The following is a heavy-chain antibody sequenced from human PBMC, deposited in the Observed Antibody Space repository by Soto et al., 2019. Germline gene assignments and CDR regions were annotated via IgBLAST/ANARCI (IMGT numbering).Heavy chain of an antibody. CDR1: GGSISSGYYY. Sequence: SETLSLTCSVSGGSISSGYYYWSWIRQPPGKGLEWIGYIYYSGSTNYNPSLKSRVTISVDTSKNQFSLKLSSVTAADTAVYYCARERIVGATGGLVYFDYWGQGTLVTVSS. CDR2: IYYSGST. J-gene: IGHJ4*02. CDR3: ARERIVGATGGLVYFDY. V-gene: IGHV4-61*01. D-gene: IGHD1-26*01.